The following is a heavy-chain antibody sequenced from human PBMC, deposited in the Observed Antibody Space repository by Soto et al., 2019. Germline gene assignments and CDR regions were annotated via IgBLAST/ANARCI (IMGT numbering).Heavy chain of an antibody. CDR3: ARGVGSGTYYNQYNWFDP. D-gene: IGHD3-10*01. V-gene: IGHV1-18*01. J-gene: IGHJ5*02. CDR1: GYTFTNYG. CDR2: INTYNGNT. Sequence: QVQLVQSGAEVKKPGASVKVSCKASGYTFTNYGISWVRQAPGQGLVWMGWINTYNGNTNHAQKLQGRVTMTTDTSTSTAYMELRSLRSDDTAVYYCARGVGSGTYYNQYNWFDPWGQGTLVTVSS.